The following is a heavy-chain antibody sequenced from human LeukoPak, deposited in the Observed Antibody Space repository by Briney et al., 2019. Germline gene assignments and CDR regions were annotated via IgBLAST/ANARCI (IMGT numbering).Heavy chain of an antibody. CDR2: MNPNSGNT. CDR3: ARGGVYCSGGSCYLIDY. J-gene: IGHJ4*02. D-gene: IGHD2-15*01. CDR1: GYTFTSYD. V-gene: IGHV1-8*01. Sequence: ASVKVSCKASGYTFTSYDINWVRQATGQGLEWMGWMNPNSGNTGYAQKFQGRVTMTRNTSISTAYMELGSLRSEDTAVYYCARGGVYCSGGSCYLIDYWGQGTLVTVSS.